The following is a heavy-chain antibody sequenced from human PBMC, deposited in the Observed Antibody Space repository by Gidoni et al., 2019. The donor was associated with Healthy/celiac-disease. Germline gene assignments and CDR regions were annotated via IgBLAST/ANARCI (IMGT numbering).Heavy chain of an antibody. J-gene: IGHJ4*02. CDR3: AKGSYGLPFDY. CDR1: GFTFSSYA. Sequence: EVQLLESGGGLVQPGGSLRLPCAASGFTFSSYAMSWVRKAPGKGLEWVSAIRGSGGSTYYADSVKGRFTISRDNSKKTLYLQMNSLRAEDTAVYYCAKGSYGLPFDYWGQGTLVTVSS. CDR2: IRGSGGST. V-gene: IGHV3-23*01. D-gene: IGHD5-18*01.